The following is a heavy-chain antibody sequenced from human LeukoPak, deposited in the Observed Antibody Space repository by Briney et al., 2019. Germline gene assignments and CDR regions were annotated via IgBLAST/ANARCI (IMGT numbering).Heavy chain of an antibody. D-gene: IGHD6-13*01. CDR1: GFTFSNDD. CDR3: AKAGVWEQFAPINFDY. Sequence: GGSLRLFCAASGFTFSNDDTNWVRQAPGEGLEWVAFIRYDGSNKYYADSVKRRFTIPRDNPKNTLYLQMNSLRAEDTAVYYCAKAGVWEQFAPINFDYWGQGTLLTVSS. CDR2: IRYDGSNK. J-gene: IGHJ4*02. V-gene: IGHV3-30*02.